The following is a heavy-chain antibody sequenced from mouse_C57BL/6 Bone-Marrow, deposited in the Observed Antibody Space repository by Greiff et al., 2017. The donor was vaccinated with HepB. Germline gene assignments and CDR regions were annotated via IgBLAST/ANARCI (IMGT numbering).Heavy chain of an antibody. Sequence: EVKVEESGGGLVQPGGSLKLSCAASGFTFSDYGMAWVRQAPRKGPEWVAFISNLAYSIYYADTVTGRFTISRENAKNTLYLEMSSLRSEDTAMYYCARQPAYYSNPYAMDYWGQGTSVTVSS. CDR1: GFTFSDYG. J-gene: IGHJ4*01. CDR2: ISNLAYSI. CDR3: ARQPAYYSNPYAMDY. D-gene: IGHD2-5*01. V-gene: IGHV5-15*04.